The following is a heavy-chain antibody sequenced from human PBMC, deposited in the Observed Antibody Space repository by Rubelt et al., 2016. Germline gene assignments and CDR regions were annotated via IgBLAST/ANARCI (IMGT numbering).Heavy chain of an antibody. CDR1: EFIVSSNY. D-gene: IGHD4-17*01. CDR3: ARATVTTSGYYGMDV. CDR2: IYTDGNT. J-gene: IGHJ6*02. Sequence: EVQLVESGGGLIQPGGSLRLSCAASEFIVSSNYMNWVRQAPGKGLEWVSVIYTDGNTYYTGSVTGRFIVSRDNSKNTLYLQMNSLRVEDTAVYYCARATVTTSGYYGMDVWGQGTRVTVSS. V-gene: IGHV3-53*01.